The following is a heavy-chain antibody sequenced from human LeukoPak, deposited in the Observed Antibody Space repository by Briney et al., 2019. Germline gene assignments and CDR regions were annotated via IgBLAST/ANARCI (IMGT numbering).Heavy chain of an antibody. D-gene: IGHD3-22*01. CDR3: AKRHDYYDSSGYYLVYFDY. CDR1: GFTFSSYA. V-gene: IGHV3-23*01. Sequence: PGGSLRLSCAASGFTFSSYAMSWVRQAPGKGLEWVSAISGSGGSTYYADSVKGRFTISRDNSKNTLYLQMNSLRAEDTAVYYCAKRHDYYDSSGYYLVYFDYRGQGTLVTVSS. J-gene: IGHJ4*02. CDR2: ISGSGGST.